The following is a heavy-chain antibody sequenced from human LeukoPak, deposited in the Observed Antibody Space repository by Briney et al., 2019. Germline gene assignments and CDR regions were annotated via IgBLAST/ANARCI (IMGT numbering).Heavy chain of an antibody. D-gene: IGHD1-26*01. CDR1: GFSVSNYG. J-gene: IGHJ6*02. CDR2: ISYDGSNN. CDR3: AKEWPWEYFYYGMNV. Sequence: GGSLRLSCAASGFSVSNYGMHWVRQAPGKGLEWVAIISYDGSNNYYADSVKGRFTISRDNSKNTLYLQMNSLRAEDTAVYYCAKEWPWEYFYYGMNVWGQGTTVTVSS. V-gene: IGHV3-30*18.